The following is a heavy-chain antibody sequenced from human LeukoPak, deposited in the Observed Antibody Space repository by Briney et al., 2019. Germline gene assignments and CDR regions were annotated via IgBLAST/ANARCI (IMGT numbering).Heavy chain of an antibody. CDR1: GFTFSSYG. Sequence: GGSLRLSCAASGFTFSSYGMHWVRQAPGKGLEWVAFIRDDGSNKYYADSVEGRFTISRDNSKNTLYLQMNSLRAEDTAVYYCAKDFGYSEYYYYYGMDVWGQGTTVTVSS. CDR2: IRDDGSNK. V-gene: IGHV3-30*02. J-gene: IGHJ6*02. D-gene: IGHD1-26*01. CDR3: AKDFGYSEYYYYYGMDV.